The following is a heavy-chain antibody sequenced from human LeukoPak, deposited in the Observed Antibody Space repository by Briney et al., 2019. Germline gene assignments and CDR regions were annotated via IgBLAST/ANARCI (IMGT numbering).Heavy chain of an antibody. D-gene: IGHD1-26*01. CDR2: IYYSGST. CDR1: GGSISSDH. V-gene: IGHV4-59*01. CDR3: ARGGSIVGTTPHDTFDI. Sequence: PSETLSLTCTVSGGSISSDHWNWIRQLPGKGLKWIGCIYYSGSTYYNPSLKSRVTISVDMSKSQFSLRLTSVTAADTAVYYCARGGSIVGTTPHDTFDIWGQGTVVTVS. J-gene: IGHJ3*02.